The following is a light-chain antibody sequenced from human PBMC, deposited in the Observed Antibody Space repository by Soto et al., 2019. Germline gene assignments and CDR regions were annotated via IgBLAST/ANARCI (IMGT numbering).Light chain of an antibody. CDR1: NIGSKS. Sequence: SYELTQPPSVSVAPGKTARITCGGNNIGSKSVHWYQQKPGQAPVLVIYYDSDRPSGIPERFSGSNYGNTATLTISRVEAGDEADYYCQVWDSSSDPPEVFGGGTKLTVL. CDR3: QVWDSSSDPPEV. J-gene: IGLJ2*01. V-gene: IGLV3-21*04. CDR2: YDS.